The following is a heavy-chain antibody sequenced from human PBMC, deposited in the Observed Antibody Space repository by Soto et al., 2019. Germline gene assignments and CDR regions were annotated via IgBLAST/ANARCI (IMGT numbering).Heavy chain of an antibody. Sequence: PGGSLRLSCAASGFTFNNYWMHWVRQAPGKGLVWVSRISTDGSDTSYADSVMGRFTISRDNAKNSLYLQMNSLRAEDTAVYYCARYDSSGYYWPYYYYGMDVWGQGTTVTVSS. V-gene: IGHV3-74*01. J-gene: IGHJ6*02. CDR1: GFTFNNYW. CDR3: ARYDSSGYYWPYYYYGMDV. D-gene: IGHD3-22*01. CDR2: ISTDGSDT.